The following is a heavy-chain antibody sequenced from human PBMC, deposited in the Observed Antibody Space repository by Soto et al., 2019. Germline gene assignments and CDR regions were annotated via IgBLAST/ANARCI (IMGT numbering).Heavy chain of an antibody. D-gene: IGHD3-22*01. CDR1: GFTFSNAW. V-gene: IGHV3-15*01. CDR3: TPASGDSSGYYY. Sequence: GGSLRLSCAASGFTFSNAWMNWVRQAPGKGLEWVGRIKSKTDGGTTDYAAPVKGRFTISRDDSKNTLYLQMNSLKTEDTAVYYCTPASGDSSGYYYWGQGTLVTVSS. CDR2: IKSKTDGGTT. J-gene: IGHJ4*02.